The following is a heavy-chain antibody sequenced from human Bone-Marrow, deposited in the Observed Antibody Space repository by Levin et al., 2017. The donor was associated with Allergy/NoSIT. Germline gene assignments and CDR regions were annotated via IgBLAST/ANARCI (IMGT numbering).Heavy chain of an antibody. D-gene: IGHD2-15*01. CDR3: ARGEEDCSGGSCLGNWFDP. V-gene: IGHV1-18*01. CDR2: ISAYNGNT. Sequence: GESLKISCKASGYTFTSYGISWVRQAPGQGLEWMGWISAYNGNTNYAQKLQGRVTMTTDTSTSTAYMELRSLRSDDTAVYYCARGEEDCSGGSCLGNWFDPWGQGTLVTVSS. CDR1: GYTFTSYG. J-gene: IGHJ5*02.